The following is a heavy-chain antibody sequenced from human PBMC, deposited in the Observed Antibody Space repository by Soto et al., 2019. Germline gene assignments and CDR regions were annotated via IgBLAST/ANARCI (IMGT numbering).Heavy chain of an antibody. Sequence: GGSLRLSCAASGFTFSSYAMSWVRQAPGKGLEWVSAISGSGGSTYYADSVKGRFTISRDNSKNTLYLQMNSLRAEDTAVYYCAKLEGSSSGWSIDFWGPGTLVTVFS. CDR1: GFTFSSYA. V-gene: IGHV3-23*01. J-gene: IGHJ4*02. CDR2: ISGSGGST. D-gene: IGHD6-19*01. CDR3: AKLEGSSSGWSIDF.